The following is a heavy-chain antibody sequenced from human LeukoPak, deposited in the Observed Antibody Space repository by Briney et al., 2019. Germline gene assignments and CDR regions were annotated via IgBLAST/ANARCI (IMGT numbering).Heavy chain of an antibody. CDR2: IKTDGSTT. J-gene: IGHJ3*02. Sequence: PGGSLRLSCAVSGFTFSSSWMHWVRQAPGKGLVWVSHIKTDGSTTAYADSVKGRFTISRDNAKNTLYLQMNSLRAEDTAVYCCARELLGYCSGGSCADDAFDIWGQGTMVTVSS. D-gene: IGHD2-15*01. CDR1: GFTFSSSW. CDR3: ARELLGYCSGGSCADDAFDI. V-gene: IGHV3-74*01.